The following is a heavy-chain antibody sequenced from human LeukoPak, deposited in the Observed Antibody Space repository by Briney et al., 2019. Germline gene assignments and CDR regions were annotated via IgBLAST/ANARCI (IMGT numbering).Heavy chain of an antibody. V-gene: IGHV4-31*03. Sequence: SETLSLTCTVSGGSISSGGYYWSWIRQHPGKGLEWIGYIYYSGSTYYNPSLKSRVTISVDTSKNQFSLKLSSVTAADTAVYYCARDGVSYFDYWGQGTLVTVSS. CDR2: IYYSGST. D-gene: IGHD3-16*01. CDR3: ARDGVSYFDY. CDR1: GGSISSGGYY. J-gene: IGHJ4*02.